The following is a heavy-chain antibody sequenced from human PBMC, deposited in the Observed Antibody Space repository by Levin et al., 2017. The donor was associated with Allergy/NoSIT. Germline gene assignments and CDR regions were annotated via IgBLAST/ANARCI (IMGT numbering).Heavy chain of an antibody. V-gene: IGHV3-30*04. Sequence: GESLKISCAASGFTFSSYAMHWVRQAPGKGLEWVAVISYDGSNKYYADSVKGRFTISRDNSKNTLYLQMNSLRAEDTAVYYCASPPDRSYYFLEYFQHWGQGTLVTVSS. CDR3: ASPPDRSYYFLEYFQH. CDR1: GFTFSSYA. J-gene: IGHJ1*01. D-gene: IGHD1-26*01. CDR2: ISYDGSNK.